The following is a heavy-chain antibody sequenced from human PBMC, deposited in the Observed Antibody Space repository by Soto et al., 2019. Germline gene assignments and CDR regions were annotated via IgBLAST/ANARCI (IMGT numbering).Heavy chain of an antibody. D-gene: IGHD6-19*01. V-gene: IGHV3-9*01. CDR1: GFTFDDYA. Sequence: GGSLRLSCAASGFTFDDYAMHWVRQAPGKGLEWVSGISWNSGSIGYADSVKGRFTISRDNAKNSLYLQMNSLRAEDTALYYCARGGIAVAGTYFDYWGQGTLVTVSS. J-gene: IGHJ4*02. CDR3: ARGGIAVAGTYFDY. CDR2: ISWNSGSI.